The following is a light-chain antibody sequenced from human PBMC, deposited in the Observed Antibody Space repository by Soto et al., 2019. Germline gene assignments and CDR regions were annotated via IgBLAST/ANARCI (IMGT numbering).Light chain of an antibody. Sequence: EIVLTQSPGTLSLSPGERATLSCRASQSVSTSYLAWYQQKPGQAPRLLIYGASSRATGIPDRFSGSVSGADFTLTISRLEPEDFAVYYCQQYGRVPLTFGGGTKVEIK. CDR2: GAS. V-gene: IGKV3-20*01. CDR1: QSVSTSY. J-gene: IGKJ4*01. CDR3: QQYGRVPLT.